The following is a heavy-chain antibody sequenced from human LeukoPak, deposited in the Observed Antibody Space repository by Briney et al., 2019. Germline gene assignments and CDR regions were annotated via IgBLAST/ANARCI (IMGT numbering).Heavy chain of an antibody. D-gene: IGHD7-27*01. Sequence: GGSLRLSCAASGFTFSSYSMNWVRQAPGKGLEWVSSISSSSSYKYYADSVKGRFTISRDNAKNSLYLQMNSLRAEDTAVYYCARGTGDWGKITYYFDYWGQGTLVTVSS. J-gene: IGHJ4*02. CDR3: ARGTGDWGKITYYFDY. CDR1: GFTFSSYS. CDR2: ISSSSSYK. V-gene: IGHV3-21*01.